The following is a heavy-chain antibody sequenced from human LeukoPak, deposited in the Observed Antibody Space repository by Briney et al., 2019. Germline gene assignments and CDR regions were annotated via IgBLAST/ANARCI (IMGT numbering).Heavy chain of an antibody. CDR3: AKVRGTLTSHFFFDY. CDR1: GFTFDDYA. J-gene: IGHJ4*02. CDR2: ISYNGAFI. Sequence: SLRLFCAASGFTFDDYAMHWVRQAPGKGLEWLSIISYNGAFIDYADSVKGRFTVSRDNAENSLFLHMNSLRPEDTAFYYCAKVRGTLTSHFFFDYWGQGIRVTVSS. D-gene: IGHD2-2*01. V-gene: IGHV3-9*01.